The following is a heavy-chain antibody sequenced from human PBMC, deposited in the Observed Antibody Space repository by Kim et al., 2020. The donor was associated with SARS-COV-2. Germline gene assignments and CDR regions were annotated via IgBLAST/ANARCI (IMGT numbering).Heavy chain of an antibody. D-gene: IGHD6-19*01. Sequence: GGSLRLSCAASGFTFINAWMGWVRQAPGKGLEWVGRIKSKTDGGTTDYAAPVKGRFTISRDDSKNTLYLQMNSLKTEDTAVYYCTTIVLAASFDYWGQGTLVTVSS. CDR2: IKSKTDGGTT. V-gene: IGHV3-15*01. J-gene: IGHJ4*02. CDR1: GFTFINAW. CDR3: TTIVLAASFDY.